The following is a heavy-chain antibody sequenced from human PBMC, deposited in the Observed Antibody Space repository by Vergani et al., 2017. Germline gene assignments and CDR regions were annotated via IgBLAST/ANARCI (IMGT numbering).Heavy chain of an antibody. J-gene: IGHJ6*02. CDR2: ISSSGNYV. V-gene: IGHV3-21*02. CDR1: EFTFSDVW. D-gene: IGHD3-10*01. CDR3: ARDQGSGTNRHHYGMDV. Sequence: EGQLVESGGGLVKPGGSLRLSCAASEFTFSDVWMSWVRQAPGRGLEWVASISSSGNYVYYAASVKGRFSISRDNAKSLLSLQMNSLRGDDTAVYYCARDQGSGTNRHHYGMDVWGQGTTVTVSS.